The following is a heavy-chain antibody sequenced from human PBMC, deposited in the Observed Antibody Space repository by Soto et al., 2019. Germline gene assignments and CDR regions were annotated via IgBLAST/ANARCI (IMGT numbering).Heavy chain of an antibody. J-gene: IGHJ4*02. Sequence: VGSLRLSCAASGFTFSSYSMNWVRQAPGKGLEWVSYISSSSSTIYYADSVKGRFTISRDNAKNSLYLQMNSLRDEDTAVYYCASQFARSVAGTWNYWGQGTLVTVSS. V-gene: IGHV3-48*02. CDR3: ASQFARSVAGTWNY. CDR2: ISSSSSTI. D-gene: IGHD6-19*01. CDR1: GFTFSSYS.